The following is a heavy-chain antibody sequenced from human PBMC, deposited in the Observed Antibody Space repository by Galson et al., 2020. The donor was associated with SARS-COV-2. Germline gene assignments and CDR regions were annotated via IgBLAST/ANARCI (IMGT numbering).Heavy chain of an antibody. J-gene: IGHJ6*03. CDR1: GYTFTGYY. V-gene: IGHV1-2*04. CDR3: ARESSSRDGDYYYYMDV. D-gene: IGHD2-2*01. CDR2: INPNSGGT. Sequence: ASVKVSCKASGYTFTGYYMHWVRQATGQGLEWMGWINPNSGGTNYAQKFQGWVTMTRDTSISTAYMELSRLRSDDTAVYYCARESSSRDGDYYYYMDVWGKGTTVTVSS.